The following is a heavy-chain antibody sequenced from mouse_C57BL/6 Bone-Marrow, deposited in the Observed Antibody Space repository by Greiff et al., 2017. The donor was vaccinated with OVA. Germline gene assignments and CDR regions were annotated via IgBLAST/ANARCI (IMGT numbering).Heavy chain of an antibody. CDR3: ARQLSDY. V-gene: IGHV1-4*01. CDR2: INPSSGYT. J-gene: IGHJ2*01. D-gene: IGHD3-2*02. Sequence: QVHVKQSGAELARPGASVKMSCKASGYTFTSYTMHWVKQRPGQGLEWIGYINPSSGYTKYNQKFKDKATLTADKSSSTAYMQLSSLTSEDSAVYYCARQLSDYWGQGTTLTVSS. CDR1: GYTFTSYT.